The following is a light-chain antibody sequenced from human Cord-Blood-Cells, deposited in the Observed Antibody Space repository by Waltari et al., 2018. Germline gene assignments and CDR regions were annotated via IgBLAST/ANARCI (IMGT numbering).Light chain of an antibody. Sequence: DIVMTQSPLSLPVTPGEPASISCRSSQSLLHSNGYNYLDWYLQKPGQSPQPLIYLGSNRASGVHDRFSGSGSGTDFTLKISRVEAEDVGVYYCMQALQTPWTFGQGTKVEIK. CDR1: QSLLHSNGYNY. V-gene: IGKV2-28*01. CDR2: LGS. J-gene: IGKJ1*01. CDR3: MQALQTPWT.